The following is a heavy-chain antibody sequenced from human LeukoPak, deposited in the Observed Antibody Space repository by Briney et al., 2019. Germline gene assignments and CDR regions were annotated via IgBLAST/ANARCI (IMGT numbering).Heavy chain of an antibody. CDR1: GFTVNSDY. D-gene: IGHD1-26*01. Sequence: PGGSLRLSCAASGFTVNSDYMTWVRQAPGKGLEWVSLISLGGTTYYADSVRGRVTISRANSENTLFLRTNSLRSEETAVYYCASPIFRGSYYDSSPFDFWGPGTMVTVSS. V-gene: IGHV3-66*02. J-gene: IGHJ3*01. CDR3: ASPIFRGSYYDSSPFDF. CDR2: ISLGGTT.